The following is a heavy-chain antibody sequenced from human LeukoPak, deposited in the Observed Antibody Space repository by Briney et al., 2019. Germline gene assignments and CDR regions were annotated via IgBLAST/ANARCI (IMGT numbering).Heavy chain of an antibody. CDR3: AREDTVGANRFPFKGAKLWYFDY. J-gene: IGHJ4*02. CDR1: GGSISSYY. V-gene: IGHV4-4*07. Sequence: SETLSLTCTVSGGSISSYYWSWIRQPAGKGLEWIGRIYTSGSTNYNPSLKSRVTMSVDTSKNQFSLKLSSVTAADTAVYYCAREDTVGANRFPFKGAKLWYFDYWGQGTLVTVSS. D-gene: IGHD1-26*01. CDR2: IYTSGST.